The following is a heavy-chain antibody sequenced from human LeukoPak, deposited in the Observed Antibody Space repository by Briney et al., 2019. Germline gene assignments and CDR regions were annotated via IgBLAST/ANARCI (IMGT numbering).Heavy chain of an antibody. CDR3: ARGYYYQNYYFDY. J-gene: IGHJ4*02. Sequence: SETLSLTCTVSGGSISSYYWSWIRQPPGKGLEWIGCIYYSGSTNYNPSLKNRVTISVDTSKNQFSLKLTSVTAADTAVYYCARGYYYQNYYFDYWGQGTLVTVSS. CDR2: IYYSGST. D-gene: IGHD5-12*01. CDR1: GGSISSYY. V-gene: IGHV4-59*01.